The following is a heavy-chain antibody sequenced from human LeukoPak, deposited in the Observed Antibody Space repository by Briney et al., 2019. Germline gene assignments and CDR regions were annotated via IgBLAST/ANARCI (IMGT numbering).Heavy chain of an antibody. J-gene: IGHJ6*02. Sequence: GESLKISCKGSGYSFTSYWIGWVRRMPGKGLEGMGIIYPGDSDTRYSPSFQGQVTISADKSISTAYLQWSSLKASDSAMYYCARQLDYDILTGYPPLYYYYYGMDVWGQGTTVTVSS. CDR2: IYPGDSDT. CDR1: GYSFTSYW. CDR3: ARQLDYDILTGYPPLYYYYYGMDV. D-gene: IGHD3-9*01. V-gene: IGHV5-51*01.